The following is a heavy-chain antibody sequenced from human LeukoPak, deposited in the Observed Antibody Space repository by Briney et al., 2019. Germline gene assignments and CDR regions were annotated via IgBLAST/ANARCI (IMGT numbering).Heavy chain of an antibody. J-gene: IGHJ4*02. Sequence: GRSLRLSCAASGFTFSSYAMHWVRQAPGKGLEWVAFIRYDGSNKYYADSVKGRFTISRDNAKNSLYLQMNSLRAEDTAVYYCARELDSSGWYGILGYWGQGTLVTVSS. CDR1: GFTFSSYA. CDR3: ARELDSSGWYGILGY. CDR2: IRYDGSNK. D-gene: IGHD6-19*01. V-gene: IGHV3-30*04.